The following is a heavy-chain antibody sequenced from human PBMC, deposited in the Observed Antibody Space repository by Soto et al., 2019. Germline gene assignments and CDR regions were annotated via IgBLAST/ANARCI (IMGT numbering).Heavy chain of an antibody. Sequence: QVHLVQSGPEVKKTGASVKVSCKASGYMFTSYGISWVRQAPGQGLEWRGWTTPHNGNTRYAQKFQGRVTMTTDTSTTTASMELRSLTSDDTAVYYCARVDFWSGDIYYGMDVWGQGTTVSVSS. V-gene: IGHV1-18*01. CDR2: TTPHNGNT. D-gene: IGHD3-3*01. CDR1: GYMFTSYG. J-gene: IGHJ6*02. CDR3: ARVDFWSGDIYYGMDV.